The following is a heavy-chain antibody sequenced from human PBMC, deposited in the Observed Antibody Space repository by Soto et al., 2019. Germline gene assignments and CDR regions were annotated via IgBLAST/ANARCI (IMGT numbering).Heavy chain of an antibody. CDR2: ISYDGSTE. D-gene: IGHD2-15*01. CDR3: ARYCNGGACYSASLDY. CDR1: PFTFRSYS. J-gene: IGHJ4*02. V-gene: IGHV3-30*09. Sequence: QEQMVQSGGGVVQPGRSLRLSCAASPFTFRSYSMHWVRQAPGKGLEWVTSISYDGSTESYADSVKGRFAVSRDNSKNTLYLQMNSLRPEDTAVYYCARYCNGGACYSASLDYWGQGTQVTVSS.